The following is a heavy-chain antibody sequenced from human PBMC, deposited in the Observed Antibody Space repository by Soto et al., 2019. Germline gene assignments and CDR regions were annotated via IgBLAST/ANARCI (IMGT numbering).Heavy chain of an antibody. CDR3: ARVRGITGTYYYYYGMDV. D-gene: IGHD1-20*01. CDR1: GFTVCSNY. V-gene: IGHV3-53*01. Sequence: PGGSLRLSCAASGFTVCSNYMSWVRQAPGKGLEWVSVIYSGGSTCYADSVKGRFTISRDNSKNTLYLQMNSLRAEDTAVYYCARVRGITGTYYYYYGMDVWGQGTTVTVSS. CDR2: IYSGGST. J-gene: IGHJ6*02.